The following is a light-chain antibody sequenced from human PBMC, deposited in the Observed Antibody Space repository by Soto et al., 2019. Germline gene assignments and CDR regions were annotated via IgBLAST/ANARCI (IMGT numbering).Light chain of an antibody. Sequence: EIVLTQSPATLSLSPGERANLSCRASQSVSSYLAWYQQKPGQAPRLLMYDASNRATGIPARVSGSGSGAEFTLTISSLQSEDFAVYYCQQYNNWPPWTFGQGTKVDIK. CDR2: DAS. CDR1: QSVSSY. CDR3: QQYNNWPPWT. V-gene: IGKV3-11*01. J-gene: IGKJ1*01.